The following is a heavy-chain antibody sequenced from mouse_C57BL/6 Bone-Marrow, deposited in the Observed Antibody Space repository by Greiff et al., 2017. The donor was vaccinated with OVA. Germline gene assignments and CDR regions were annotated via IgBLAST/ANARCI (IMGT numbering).Heavy chain of an antibody. J-gene: IGHJ3*01. D-gene: IGHD1-2*01. Sequence: QVQLKQSGAELARPGASVKLSCKASGYTFTSYGISWVKQRTGQGLEWIGEIYPRSGNTYYNEKFKGKATLTADKSSSTAYMELRSLTSEDSAVYICGRWLPLAYWGQGTLVTVSA. CDR2: IYPRSGNT. V-gene: IGHV1-81*01. CDR3: GRWLPLAY. CDR1: GYTFTSYG.